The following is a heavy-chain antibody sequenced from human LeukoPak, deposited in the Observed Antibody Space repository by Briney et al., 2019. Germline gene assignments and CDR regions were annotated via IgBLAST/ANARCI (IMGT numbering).Heavy chain of an antibody. Sequence: KPSETLSLTCTVSGGSISSSSYYWGWIRQPPGKGLEWIGSIYYSRSTYYNPSLKSRVTISVDTSKNQFSLKLSSVTAADTAVYYCARVAGGGNWFDPWGQGTLVTVSS. CDR3: ARVAGGGNWFDP. CDR2: IYYSRST. V-gene: IGHV4-39*07. CDR1: GGSISSSSYY. D-gene: IGHD3-10*01. J-gene: IGHJ5*02.